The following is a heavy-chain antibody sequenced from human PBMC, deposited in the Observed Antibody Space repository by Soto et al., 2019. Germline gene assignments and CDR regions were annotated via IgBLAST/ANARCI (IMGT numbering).Heavy chain of an antibody. J-gene: IGHJ3*02. D-gene: IGHD1-7*01. CDR1: GFTVSSNY. V-gene: IGHV3-53*02. Sequence: EVQLVETGGGLIQPGGSLRLSCAASGFTVSSNYMSWVRQAPGKGLEWVSVIYSGGNTYYADSVKGRFTISRDNSKNTLYLQMNSLRAEDTAVYYCARVAEELRYEDAFDIWGQGTMVTVSS. CDR2: IYSGGNT. CDR3: ARVAEELRYEDAFDI.